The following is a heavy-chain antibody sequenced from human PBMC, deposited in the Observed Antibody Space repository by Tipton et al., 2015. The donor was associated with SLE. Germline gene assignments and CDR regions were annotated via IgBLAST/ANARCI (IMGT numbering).Heavy chain of an antibody. CDR1: GGSMKSYY. CDR2: IYYTGST. D-gene: IGHD6-19*01. V-gene: IGHV4-59*01. Sequence: TLSLTCTVSGGSMKSYYWSWIRQTPGKGLEWIAYIYYTGSTNYNDSLKSRVTIFVDTSKNQFTLQLSSVTAADTAVYYCARQDSSGPDYWGQGTLVTVSS. J-gene: IGHJ4*02. CDR3: ARQDSSGPDY.